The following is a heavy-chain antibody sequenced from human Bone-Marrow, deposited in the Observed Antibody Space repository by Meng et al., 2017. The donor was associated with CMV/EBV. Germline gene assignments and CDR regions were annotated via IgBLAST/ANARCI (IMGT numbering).Heavy chain of an antibody. CDR1: GGSISSSSYY. CDR2: IYYSGST. J-gene: IGHJ6*02. D-gene: IGHD3-3*01. V-gene: IGHV4-39*01. CDR3: ARIYLDYDFWSGYENYYGMDV. Sequence: GSLRLSCTVSGGSISSSSYYWGWIRQPPGKGLEWIGSIYYSGSTYYNPSLKSRVTISVDTSKNQFSLKLSSVTAADTAVYYCARIYLDYDFWSGYENYYGMDVWGQGPTVTVSS.